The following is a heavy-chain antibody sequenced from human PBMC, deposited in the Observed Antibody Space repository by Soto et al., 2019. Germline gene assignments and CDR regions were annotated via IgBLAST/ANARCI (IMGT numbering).Heavy chain of an antibody. V-gene: IGHV3-30*18. D-gene: IGHD6-6*01. J-gene: IGHJ6*02. CDR3: AKDQFYSSSFLSYYYGMDV. Sequence: GGSLRLSCAASGFTFSSYGMHWVRQAPGKGLEWVAVISYDGSNKYYADSVKGRFTISRDNSKNTLYLQMNSLRAEDTAVYYCAKDQFYSSSFLSYYYGMDVWGQGTTVTVSS. CDR2: ISYDGSNK. CDR1: GFTFSSYG.